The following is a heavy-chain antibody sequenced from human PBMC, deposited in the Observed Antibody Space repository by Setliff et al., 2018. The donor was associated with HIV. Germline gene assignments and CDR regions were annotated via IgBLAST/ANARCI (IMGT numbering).Heavy chain of an antibody. J-gene: IGHJ5*02. CDR3: ARGGAIGVSVCAT. CDR2: INQDGSEQ. V-gene: IGHV3-7*01. Sequence: GASLRLSCVASGFSVSDYWMIWVSQAPGKGLEWRANINQDGSEQNSADSLKGRFSVSKDNAKNSLSLQMNSLRAEDTAVYYCARGGAIGVSVCATWGQGTLVTVSS. CDR1: GFSVSDYW. D-gene: IGHD3-3*01.